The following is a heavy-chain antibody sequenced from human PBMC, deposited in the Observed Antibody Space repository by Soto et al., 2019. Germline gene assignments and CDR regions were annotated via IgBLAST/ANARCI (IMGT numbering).Heavy chain of an antibody. D-gene: IGHD6-19*01. J-gene: IGHJ5*02. CDR3: ARHAISRYSSGSWFDP. CDR1: CGSISSSSYY. CDR2: IYYSGST. Sequence: SETLSLTCTVSCGSISSSSYYWGWIRQPPGKGLEWIGSIYYSGSTYYNPSLKSRVTISVDTSKNQFSLKLSSVTAADTAVYYCARHAISRYSSGSWFDPWGQGTLVTVSS. V-gene: IGHV4-39*01.